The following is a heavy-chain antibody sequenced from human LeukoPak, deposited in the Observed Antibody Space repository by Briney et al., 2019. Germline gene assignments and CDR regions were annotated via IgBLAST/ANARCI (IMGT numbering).Heavy chain of an antibody. CDR1: GYTFTTFG. CDR3: ARAYYVWGTYRQGPYYFDY. D-gene: IGHD3-16*02. Sequence: ASVKVSCKASGYTFTTFGITWVRQAPGQGLEWVGWIRDYNSNTNYAQKFQGRVTMTTDPSTTTAYMELRSLRSDDTTVYYCARAYYVWGTYRQGPYYFDYWGQGTLVTVSS. J-gene: IGHJ4*02. V-gene: IGHV1-18*01. CDR2: IRDYNSNT.